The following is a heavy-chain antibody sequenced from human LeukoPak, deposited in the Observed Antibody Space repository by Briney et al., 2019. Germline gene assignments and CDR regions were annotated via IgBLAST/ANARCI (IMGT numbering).Heavy chain of an antibody. CDR1: GYSFTSYA. CDR2: IYGDNGDT. Sequence: GASVKVSCKASGYSFTSYAMNWVRQAPGQRLEWMGWIYGDNGDTKYSQEFQGRVTITTDTSTSTAYMELRSLRSDDTAVYYCARRVYSSGWYRGNAFDIWGQGTMVTVSS. J-gene: IGHJ3*02. V-gene: IGHV1-3*01. CDR3: ARRVYSSGWYRGNAFDI. D-gene: IGHD6-19*01.